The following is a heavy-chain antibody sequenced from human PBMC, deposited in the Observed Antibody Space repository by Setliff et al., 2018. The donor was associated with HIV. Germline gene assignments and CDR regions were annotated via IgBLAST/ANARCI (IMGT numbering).Heavy chain of an antibody. CDR2: FDPEDGET. CDR1: GYTPTELS. V-gene: IGHV1-24*01. J-gene: IGHJ3*02. Sequence: ASVKVSCKVSGYTPTELSMHWVRQAPGKGLEWMGSFDPEDGETTYAQKFQGRVTMTEDTSTDTAYMELSSLRSEDTAVYYCATDRPTYYDYVWGSPNGRKAFDIWGQGTMVTVSS. D-gene: IGHD3-16*01. CDR3: ATDRPTYYDYVWGSPNGRKAFDI.